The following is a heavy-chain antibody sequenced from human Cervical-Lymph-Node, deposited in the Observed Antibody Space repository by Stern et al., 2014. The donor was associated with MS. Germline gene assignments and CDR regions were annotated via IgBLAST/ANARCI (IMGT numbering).Heavy chain of an antibody. Sequence: QVQLQESGPGLVRPSETLSLTCTVSGGSISHYYWNWIRQPQGKGLEVIGHIYDSGRTNYNTSLKSRVNISVDTSKNQFSVNLRSMTAVDTAVYYCAREPPLGSGSYFNFWGQGTLVTVSS. V-gene: IGHV4-59*13. D-gene: IGHD3-10*01. CDR2: IYDSGRT. CDR1: GGSISHYY. J-gene: IGHJ4*02. CDR3: AREPPLGSGSYFNF.